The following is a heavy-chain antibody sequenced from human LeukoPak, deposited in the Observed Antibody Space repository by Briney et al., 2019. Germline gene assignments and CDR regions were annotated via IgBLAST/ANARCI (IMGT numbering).Heavy chain of an antibody. D-gene: IGHD6-13*01. CDR3: ARPIAAAGS. CDR1: GFNFSSYW. J-gene: IGHJ4*02. CDR2: IKPDGSEK. Sequence: PWGSLRLSCAASGFNFSSYWMNWVRQAPGKGLEWVASIKPDGSEKYYVDSVKGRFTISRDNAKNSLYLQMNSLRAEDTAVYYCARPIAAAGSWGQGTLVTVSS. V-gene: IGHV3-7*03.